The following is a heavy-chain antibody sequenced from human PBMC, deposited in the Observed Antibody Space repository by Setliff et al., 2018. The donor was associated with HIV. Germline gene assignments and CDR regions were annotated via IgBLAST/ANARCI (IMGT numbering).Heavy chain of an antibody. CDR3: ARENGRTNYYYYYGMDV. V-gene: IGHV4-59*11. CDR2: IHYSGSS. CDR1: GGSITGHY. J-gene: IGHJ6*02. Sequence: SETLSLTCTVSGGSITGHYWSWIRQPPGKGLEWIGYIHYSGSSNYKPSFKSRVSISVDTSRNQFSLNLTSLTTADTAMYYCARENGRTNYYYYYGMDVWGQGTTVTVSS.